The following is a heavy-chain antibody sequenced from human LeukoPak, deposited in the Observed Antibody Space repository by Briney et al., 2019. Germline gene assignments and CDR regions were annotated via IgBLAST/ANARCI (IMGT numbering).Heavy chain of an antibody. CDR1: GYSINNYW. Sequence: GESLKISCKGSGYSINNYWIGWVRQMPGKGLEWMGIIYPGDSDTRYSPSFQGQVTISADKSISTAYLQWSSLKASDTAMYYCARLSQVNYYDSSGPSDYYYGVDVWGQGTTVTVSS. CDR3: ARLSQVNYYDSSGPSDYYYGVDV. J-gene: IGHJ6*02. CDR2: IYPGDSDT. D-gene: IGHD3-22*01. V-gene: IGHV5-51*01.